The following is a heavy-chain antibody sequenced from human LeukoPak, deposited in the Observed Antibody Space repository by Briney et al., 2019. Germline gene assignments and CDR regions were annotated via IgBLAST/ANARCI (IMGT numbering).Heavy chain of an antibody. J-gene: IGHJ4*02. Sequence: GGSLRLSCAASGFTFSSYAMSWVRQAPGKGLEWVSAISGSGGSTCYADSVKGRFTVSRDNAKNSLYLQMNSLRAEDTAVYYCARGLRQWLLTYYFDYWGQGTLVTVSS. D-gene: IGHD6-19*01. CDR1: GFTFSSYA. CDR3: ARGLRQWLLTYYFDY. CDR2: ISGSGGST. V-gene: IGHV3-23*01.